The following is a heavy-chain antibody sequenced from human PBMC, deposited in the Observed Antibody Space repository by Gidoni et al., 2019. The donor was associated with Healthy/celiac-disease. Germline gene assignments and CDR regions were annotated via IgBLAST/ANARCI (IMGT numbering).Heavy chain of an antibody. CDR3: ASPAGAWELLPFDY. CDR2: INAGNGNT. Sequence: QVQLVQSGAEVKKPGASVKVSCKASGYPFPSYAMHWVRQAPGQRLEWMGWINAGNGNTKYSQKFQGRVTITRDTSASTAYMGLSSLRSEDTAVYYCASPAGAWELLPFDYWGQGTLVTVSS. V-gene: IGHV1-3*01. D-gene: IGHD1-26*01. J-gene: IGHJ4*02. CDR1: GYPFPSYA.